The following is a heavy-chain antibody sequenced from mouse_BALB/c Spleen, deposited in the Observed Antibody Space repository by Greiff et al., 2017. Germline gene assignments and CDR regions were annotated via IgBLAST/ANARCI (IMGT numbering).Heavy chain of an antibody. CDR3: ARDNYYDYFYYAMDY. D-gene: IGHD2-4*01. V-gene: IGHV2-6-7*01. J-gene: IGHJ4*01. CDR2: IWGDGST. CDR1: GFSLTGYG. Sequence: VQLQQSGPGLVAPSQSLSITCTVSGFSLTGYGVNWVRQPPGKGLEWLGMIWGDGSTDYNSALKSRLSISKDNSKSQVFLKMNSLQTDDTARYYCARDNYYDYFYYAMDYWGQGTSVTVSS.